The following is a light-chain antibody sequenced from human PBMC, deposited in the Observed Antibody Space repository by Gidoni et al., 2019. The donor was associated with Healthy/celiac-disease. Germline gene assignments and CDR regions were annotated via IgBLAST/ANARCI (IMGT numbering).Light chain of an antibody. Sequence: DIQVTHTPSSLSASVRDRVTITCRASQSISSYLNWYQQKPGKAPKLLIYAASSLQSGVPSRFSGSGSGTDFTLTISSLQPEDFATYYCQQSYSTPRTFGQGTKVEIK. CDR2: AAS. CDR3: QQSYSTPRT. V-gene: IGKV1-39*01. J-gene: IGKJ1*01. CDR1: QSISSY.